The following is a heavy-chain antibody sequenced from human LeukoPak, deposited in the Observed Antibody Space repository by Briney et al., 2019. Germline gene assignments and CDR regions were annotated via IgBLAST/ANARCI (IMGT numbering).Heavy chain of an antibody. Sequence: GRSLRLSCAASGFTFSSYAMHWVRQAPGKGLEWVAVISYDGSNKYYADSVKGRFTISRDNAKNSLYLQMNSLRAEDTAVYYCARDFRQLWLRTFDYWGQGTLVTVSS. V-gene: IGHV3-30*04. CDR3: ARDFRQLWLRTFDY. CDR2: ISYDGSNK. CDR1: GFTFSSYA. D-gene: IGHD5-18*01. J-gene: IGHJ4*02.